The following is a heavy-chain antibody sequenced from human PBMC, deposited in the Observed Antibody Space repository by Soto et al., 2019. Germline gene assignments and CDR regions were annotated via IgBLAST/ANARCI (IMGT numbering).Heavy chain of an antibody. V-gene: IGHV3-74*01. Sequence: GGSLRLSCAASGFIFSSHWMHWVRKAPGKGLVGVSHIGPDGSNIWEADSVQGRFTITRDNARNRLYLQMNSLRDEDTAIYDCVRDNNWSFDYWGQGILVTVSS. CDR2: IGPDGSNI. J-gene: IGHJ4*02. CDR1: GFIFSSHW. D-gene: IGHD1-1*01. CDR3: VRDNNWSFDY.